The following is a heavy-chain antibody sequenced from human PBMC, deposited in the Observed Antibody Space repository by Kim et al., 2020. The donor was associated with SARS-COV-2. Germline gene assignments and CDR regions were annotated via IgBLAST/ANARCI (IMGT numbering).Heavy chain of an antibody. Sequence: GGSLRLSCAASGFTFSSYWMHWVRQAPGKGLVWVSRINSDGSSTSYADSVKGRFTISRDNAKNTLYLQMNSLRAEDTAVYYCAREDRTSPEKQNWFDPWGQGTLVTVSS. CDR2: INSDGSST. CDR1: GFTFSSYW. V-gene: IGHV3-74*01. D-gene: IGHD2-2*01. CDR3: AREDRTSPEKQNWFDP. J-gene: IGHJ5*02.